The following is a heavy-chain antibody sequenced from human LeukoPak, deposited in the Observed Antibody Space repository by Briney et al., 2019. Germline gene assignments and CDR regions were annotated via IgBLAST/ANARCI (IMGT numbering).Heavy chain of an antibody. D-gene: IGHD5-24*01. CDR1: GGSISSGDYY. V-gene: IGHV4-30-4*01. CDR3: ARVLKLSNWFDP. CDR2: IYYSGST. Sequence: SESLSLTCTVSGGSISSGDYYWSWIRQPPGKGLEWIGYIYYSGSTYYNPSLKSRVTISVDTSKNQFSLKLSSVTAADTAVYYCARVLKLSNWFDPWGQGTLVTVSS. J-gene: IGHJ5*02.